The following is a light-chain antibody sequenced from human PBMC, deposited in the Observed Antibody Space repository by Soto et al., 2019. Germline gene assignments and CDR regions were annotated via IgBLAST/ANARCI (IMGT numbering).Light chain of an antibody. CDR2: KAS. CDR1: QSISSW. Sequence: DIQMTQSPSTLSASVGDRVTITCRASQSISSWLACYQQKPGKAPKLLIYKASSVESGVTSRFSRSGSGTEFTLTISSLQPDAFATYYCQQYNSYSTLGQGTRPQIK. CDR3: QQYNSYST. V-gene: IGKV1-5*03. J-gene: IGKJ5*01.